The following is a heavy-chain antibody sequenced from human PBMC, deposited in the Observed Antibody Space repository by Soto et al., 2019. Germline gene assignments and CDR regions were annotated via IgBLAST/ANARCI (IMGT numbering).Heavy chain of an antibody. Sequence: SETLSLTCTVSGGSISSGDYYWSWIRQPPGKGLEWIGYIYYSGSTYYNPSLKSRVTISVDTSKNQFSLKLSSVTAADTAVYYCAREGTGTTIDWFDPWGQGTLVTVSS. D-gene: IGHD1-7*01. V-gene: IGHV4-30-4*01. CDR3: AREGTGTTIDWFDP. CDR1: GGSISSGDYY. CDR2: IYYSGST. J-gene: IGHJ5*02.